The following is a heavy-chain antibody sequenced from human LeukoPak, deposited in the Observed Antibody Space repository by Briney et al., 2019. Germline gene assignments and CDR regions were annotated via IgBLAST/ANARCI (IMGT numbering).Heavy chain of an antibody. CDR1: GGSISSGDYY. Sequence: SETLSLTCTVSGGSISSGDYYWSWIRQPPGKGLEWIGYIYYSGSTYYNPSLKSRVTISVDTSKNQFSLKLSSVTAADTAVYYCAREEPDSRDDYWGQGTLVTVSS. V-gene: IGHV4-30-4*01. D-gene: IGHD3-22*01. CDR2: IYYSGST. CDR3: AREEPDSRDDY. J-gene: IGHJ4*02.